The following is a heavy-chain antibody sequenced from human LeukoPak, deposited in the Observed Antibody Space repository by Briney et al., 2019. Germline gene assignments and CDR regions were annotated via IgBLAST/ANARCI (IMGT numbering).Heavy chain of an antibody. CDR2: INHSGST. J-gene: IGHJ4*02. Sequence: SETLSLTCAVYGGSFSGYYWSWIRQPPGKGLEWIGEINHSGSTNYNPSLKSRVTISVDTSKNQFPLKLSSVTAADTAVYYCARGGYSYGYRYWGQGTLVTVSS. CDR1: GGSFSGYY. V-gene: IGHV4-34*01. CDR3: ARGGYSYGYRY. D-gene: IGHD5-18*01.